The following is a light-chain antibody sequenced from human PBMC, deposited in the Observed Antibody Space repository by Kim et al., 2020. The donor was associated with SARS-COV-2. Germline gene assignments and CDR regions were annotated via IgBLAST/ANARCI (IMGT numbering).Light chain of an antibody. V-gene: IGKV1-13*02. J-gene: IGKJ4*01. Sequence: SVGDRVTITCRASQGISSAFAWYQQKPGKAPKLLIYDASSLESGVPSRFSGSGSGTDFTLTISSLQPEDFATYYCQQFNSYPPLTFGGGTKVDIK. CDR3: QQFNSYPPLT. CDR1: QGISSA. CDR2: DAS.